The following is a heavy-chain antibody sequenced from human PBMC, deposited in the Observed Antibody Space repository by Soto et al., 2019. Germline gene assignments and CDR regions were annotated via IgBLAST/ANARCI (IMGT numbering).Heavy chain of an antibody. CDR2: ISYDGSNK. CDR1: GFTFSSYG. CDR3: AKDSGSYRKPSYLDY. J-gene: IGHJ4*02. D-gene: IGHD1-26*01. Sequence: QVQLVESGGGVVQPGRSLRLSCAASGFTFSSYGMHWVRQAPGKGLEWVAVISYDGSNKYYADSVKGRFTISRDNSKNTLYLQMNSLRAEDTAVYYCAKDSGSYRKPSYLDYWGQGTLVIVSS. V-gene: IGHV3-30*18.